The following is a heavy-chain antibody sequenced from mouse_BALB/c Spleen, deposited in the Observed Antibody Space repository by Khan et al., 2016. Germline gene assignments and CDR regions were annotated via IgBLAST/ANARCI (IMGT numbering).Heavy chain of an antibody. V-gene: IGHV5-17*02. Sequence: EVELVESGGGLVQPGGSRKLSCAASGFTFSSFGMHWVRQAPEKGLEWVAFISSGGSVIYSPDTVKGRFTISRDNPKNTLFLQMTSLRSEDTAVYYCGRGDYWGQGTTLTVSS. CDR1: GFTFSSFG. J-gene: IGHJ2*01. CDR3: GRGDY. CDR2: ISSGGSVI.